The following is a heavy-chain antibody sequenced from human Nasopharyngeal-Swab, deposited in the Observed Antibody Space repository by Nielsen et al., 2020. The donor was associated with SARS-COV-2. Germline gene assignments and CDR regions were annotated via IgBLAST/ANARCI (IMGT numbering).Heavy chain of an antibody. CDR2: ITPFNGNA. D-gene: IGHD2-8*01. J-gene: IGHJ6*02. CDR1: GFSITYRF. V-gene: IGHV1-45*02. Sequence: SVKISCKASGFSITYRFLHWMRQAPGQALEWMGWITPFNGNAKYAQKFQGRVSITRDGSRTTASLELSSLRPDDTAMYFCASGQCINGVCNPTDGLDVWGQGTSVTVSS. CDR3: ASGQCINGVCNPTDGLDV.